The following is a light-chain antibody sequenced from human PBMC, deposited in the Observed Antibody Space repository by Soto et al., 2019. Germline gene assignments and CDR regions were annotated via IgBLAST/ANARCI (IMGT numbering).Light chain of an antibody. Sequence: QSVLTQPPSVSAAPGQKVTISCSGGSSNIGSNYVSWYQQVPGTAPKLLIYDNNKRPSGIPDRFSGSKSGTSATLDITRLQTGDEADFYCGTWDSSLSVVLFGGGTKLTVL. J-gene: IGLJ2*01. V-gene: IGLV1-51*02. CDR3: GTWDSSLSVVL. CDR2: DNN. CDR1: SSNIGSNY.